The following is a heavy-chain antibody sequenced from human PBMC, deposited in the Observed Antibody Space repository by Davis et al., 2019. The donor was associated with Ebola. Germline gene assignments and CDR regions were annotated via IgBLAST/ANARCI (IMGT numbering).Heavy chain of an antibody. CDR2: IYYSGST. CDR1: GGSISSSSYY. J-gene: IGHJ5*02. V-gene: IGHV4-39*01. Sequence: PSETLSLTCTVSGGSISSSSYYWGWIRQPPGKGLEWIGSIYYSGSTYYNPSLKSRVTISVDTSKNQFSLKLSSVTAADTAVYYCARRGPAYYDFWSGYQGFDPWGQGTLVTVSS. D-gene: IGHD3-3*01. CDR3: ARRGPAYYDFWSGYQGFDP.